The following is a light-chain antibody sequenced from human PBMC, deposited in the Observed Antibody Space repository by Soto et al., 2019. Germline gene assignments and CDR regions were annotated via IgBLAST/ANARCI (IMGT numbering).Light chain of an antibody. V-gene: IGLV1-40*01. CDR1: SSNIGAGYD. CDR2: ANI. Sequence: QSVLTQPPSVSGAPGQRVTISCTGSSSNIGAGYDVHWYQQRPGAAPKLLISANINRPSGVPDRFSGSKSGTSASRAITGLQADDEGDYYCQSYDSTLSARYVFGTGTKVTVL. CDR3: QSYDSTLSARYV. J-gene: IGLJ1*01.